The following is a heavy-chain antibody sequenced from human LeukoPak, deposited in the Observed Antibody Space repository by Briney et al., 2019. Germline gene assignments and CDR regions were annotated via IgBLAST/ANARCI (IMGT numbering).Heavy chain of an antibody. CDR2: INPSGGST. CDR3: ARVYTYYDYVWGSYRFGRFDY. D-gene: IGHD3-16*02. V-gene: IGHV1-46*01. Sequence: APVKVSCKASGYTFTSYYMHWVRQAPGQGLEWMGIINPSGGSTSYAQKFQGRVTMTRDTSKNQFSLKLSSVTAADTAVYYCARVYTYYDYVWGSYRFGRFDYWGQGTLVTVSS. CDR1: GYTFTSYY. J-gene: IGHJ4*02.